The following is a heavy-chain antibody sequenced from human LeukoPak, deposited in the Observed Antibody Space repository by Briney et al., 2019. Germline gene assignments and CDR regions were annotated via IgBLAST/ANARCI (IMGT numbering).Heavy chain of an antibody. CDR1: GFTFSGSA. Sequence: PGGSLRLSCAASGFTFSGSAIHWVRQASGKGLEWVGRVRSKTHTYATAYAASVKGRFTLSRDDSKNTAYLQMNSLKTEDTAVYYCTRHGGRDYYDSTEDGFGIWGQGTMVTVSS. D-gene: IGHD3-22*01. J-gene: IGHJ3*02. CDR2: VRSKTHTYAT. V-gene: IGHV3-73*01. CDR3: TRHGGRDYYDSTEDGFGI.